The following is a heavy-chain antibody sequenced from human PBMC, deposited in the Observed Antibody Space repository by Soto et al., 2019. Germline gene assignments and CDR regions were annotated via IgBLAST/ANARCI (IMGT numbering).Heavy chain of an antibody. Sequence: PSETLSVTCTVSGASISSGDFYWSWIRQPPGKGLEWIGYIFYSGTTSYNPSLKSRLTISVDTSKNQFSLKLRSVTAADTAVYYCARDLFIGGWFDPWGHGTLVTVSS. J-gene: IGHJ5*02. CDR3: ARDLFIGGWFDP. CDR1: GASISSGDFY. V-gene: IGHV4-30-4*01. D-gene: IGHD3-16*01. CDR2: IFYSGTT.